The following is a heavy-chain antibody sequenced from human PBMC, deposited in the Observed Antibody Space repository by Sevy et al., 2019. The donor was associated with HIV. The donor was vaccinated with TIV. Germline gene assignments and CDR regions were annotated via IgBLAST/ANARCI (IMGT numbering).Heavy chain of an antibody. Sequence: APVKVSCKASGYTFTGYYMHWVRQAPGQGLEWMGWINPNSGGTNYAQKFQGRVTMTRDTSISTAYMELSRLRSDDTAVYYCARDLSYYDSSGYLYYWGQGTLVTVSS. CDR3: ARDLSYYDSSGYLYY. V-gene: IGHV1-2*02. CDR1: GYTFTGYY. CDR2: INPNSGGT. D-gene: IGHD3-22*01. J-gene: IGHJ4*02.